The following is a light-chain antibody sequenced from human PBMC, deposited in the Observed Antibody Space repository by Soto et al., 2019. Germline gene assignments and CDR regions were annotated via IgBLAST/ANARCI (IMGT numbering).Light chain of an antibody. V-gene: IGKV3-15*01. Sequence: DIVMTQSPATLSVSPGERATLSCRASQSVRSDLAWYQQKPGQAPRLLIYGASTRATGIPGRFSGSGSGTEFTLTISSLQSEDFAVYYCQQYNKWPPWTCGQGTKVEIK. CDR3: QQYNKWPPWT. CDR2: GAS. CDR1: QSVRSD. J-gene: IGKJ1*01.